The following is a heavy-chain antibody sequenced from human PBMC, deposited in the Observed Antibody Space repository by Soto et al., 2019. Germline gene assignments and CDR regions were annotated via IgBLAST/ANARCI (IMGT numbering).Heavy chain of an antibody. V-gene: IGHV1-69*01. CDR3: ARDKESEQLGGGFDY. CDR2: IIPIFGTA. D-gene: IGHD6-13*01. J-gene: IGHJ4*02. CDR1: GGTFSSYA. Sequence: QVQLVQSGAEVKKPGSSVKVSCKASGGTFSSYAISWVLQAPGQGLEWMGGIIPIFGTANYAQKFQGRVTITADESPSTAYMELSSLRSEDKAVYYCARDKESEQLGGGFDYWGQGTLVTVSS.